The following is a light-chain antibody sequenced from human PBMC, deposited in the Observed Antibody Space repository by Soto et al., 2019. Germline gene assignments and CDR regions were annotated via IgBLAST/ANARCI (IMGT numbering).Light chain of an antibody. V-gene: IGKV1-39*01. CDR3: QHSYSIPFT. Sequence: DIQMTQSPSSLSSSVGDRVTITCRASQNIYSYLNWYQQKPGTAPKLLIYTASNLQRGVPSKFSGSGSGTDFTPTISSLQPEDFETYYCQHSYSIPFTFGQGTNVDIK. CDR2: TAS. CDR1: QNIYSY. J-gene: IGKJ2*01.